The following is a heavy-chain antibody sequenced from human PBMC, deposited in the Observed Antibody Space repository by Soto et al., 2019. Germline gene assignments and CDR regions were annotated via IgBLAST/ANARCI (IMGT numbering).Heavy chain of an antibody. Sequence: QVQLVESGGGVVQPGRSLRLSCAASGFTFSSYGMHWVRQAPGKGLEWVAVIWYDGSNKYYADSAKGRFTISRDNSKNTLYLQMNSLRAEDTAVYYCARGGGSGSYFDYWGQGTLVTVSS. V-gene: IGHV3-33*01. J-gene: IGHJ4*02. CDR2: IWYDGSNK. CDR3: ARGGGSGSYFDY. D-gene: IGHD1-26*01. CDR1: GFTFSSYG.